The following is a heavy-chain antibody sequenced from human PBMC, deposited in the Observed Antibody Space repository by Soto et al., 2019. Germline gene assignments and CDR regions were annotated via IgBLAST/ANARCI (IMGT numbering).Heavy chain of an antibody. V-gene: IGHV1-69*02. Sequence: QVQLVQSGAEVKTPGSSVMVSCTASGDTFNFYTLSWGRQAPGQGLEWMGRIIPMLGMSNYAQKFQGRVTMIADKSTRTVYMVLSGLRSEDTALYYCATNYGSGSTHFDHWGQGTLVTVS. J-gene: IGHJ4*02. D-gene: IGHD3-10*01. CDR1: GDTFNFYT. CDR3: ATNYGSGSTHFDH. CDR2: IIPMLGMS.